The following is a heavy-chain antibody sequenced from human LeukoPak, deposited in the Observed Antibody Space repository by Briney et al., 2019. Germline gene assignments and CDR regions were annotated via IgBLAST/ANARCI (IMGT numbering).Heavy chain of an antibody. V-gene: IGHV3-30*03. CDR2: ISYDGSNK. CDR1: GFTFSSYG. D-gene: IGHD3-16*01. J-gene: IGHJ4*02. CDR3: ARGEGGFDY. Sequence: GGSLRLSCAASGFTFSSYGMHWVRQAPGKGLEWVAVISYDGSNKYYADSVKGRFTISRDNAKNSLYLQMNSLRAEDTALYYCARGEGGFDYWGQGTLVTVSS.